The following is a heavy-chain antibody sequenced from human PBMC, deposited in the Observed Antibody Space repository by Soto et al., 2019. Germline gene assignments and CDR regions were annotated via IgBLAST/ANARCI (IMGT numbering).Heavy chain of an antibody. J-gene: IGHJ5*02. CDR2: IRSKANSYAT. D-gene: IGHD2-15*01. V-gene: IGHV3-73*01. CDR1: GFTFSGSA. CDR3: TRPGSPYCSGGSCYSGWFDP. Sequence: GGSLRLSCAASGFTFSGSAMHWVRQASGKGLEWVGRIRSKANSYATAYAASVKGRFTISRDDSKNTAYLQMNSLKTEDTAVYYCTRPGSPYCSGGSCYSGWFDPWGQGTLVTVSS.